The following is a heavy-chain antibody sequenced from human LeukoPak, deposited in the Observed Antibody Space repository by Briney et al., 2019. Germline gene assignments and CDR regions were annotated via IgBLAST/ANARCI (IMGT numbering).Heavy chain of an antibody. CDR2: TRNKANDYTT. Sequence: GGSLRLSCAASGFTFSDHYMDWVRQAPGKGLEWVGRTRNKANDYTTEYAAAVKGRFSISRDDSKNSLYMQMNSLRAEDTAVYYCAKDSKIPQQPLDYWGQGTLVTVSS. V-gene: IGHV3-72*01. D-gene: IGHD6-13*01. J-gene: IGHJ4*02. CDR1: GFTFSDHY. CDR3: AKDSKIPQQPLDY.